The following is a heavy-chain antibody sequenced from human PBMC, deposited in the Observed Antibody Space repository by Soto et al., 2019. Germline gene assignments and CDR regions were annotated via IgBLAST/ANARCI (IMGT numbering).Heavy chain of an antibody. V-gene: IGHV3-7*04. CDR3: SRVSGYASEATANHYLDY. J-gene: IGHJ4*01. D-gene: IGHD3-10*01. Sequence: EVQLVESGGGLVQPGGSLRLSCAASGFTFGSYWMSWVRQAPGKGLEWLATIKMDASEKKYVDSVKGRFIMSRDNAKTSLYLKLYSMTAQDMVVYYFSRVSGYASEATANHYLDYWGHGTLFTVSS. CDR2: IKMDASEK. CDR1: GFTFGSYW.